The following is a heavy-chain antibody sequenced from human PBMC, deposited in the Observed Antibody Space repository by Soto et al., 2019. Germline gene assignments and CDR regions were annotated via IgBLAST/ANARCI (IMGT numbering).Heavy chain of an antibody. D-gene: IGHD3-16*01. Sequence: EVQLVESGGAIIKPGGSLRLSCAASGFTFSYAWLNWVRQAPGKRLEWVGRVKSKINGGTVDYTAPVRGRFAISRDDSQNTVYLQMNSLKSDDTAVYYCVADLPDWGASAFDYWGQGTLVPVSS. CDR1: GFTFSYAW. CDR2: VKSKINGGTV. CDR3: VADLPDWGASAFDY. J-gene: IGHJ4*02. V-gene: IGHV3-15*07.